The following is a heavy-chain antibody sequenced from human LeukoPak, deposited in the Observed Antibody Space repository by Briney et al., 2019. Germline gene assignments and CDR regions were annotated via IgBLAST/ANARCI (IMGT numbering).Heavy chain of an antibody. CDR1: GGSISSSSYY. D-gene: IGHD5-12*01. CDR3: ARDLFTQYSGYDGGFDY. Sequence: PSETLSLTCTVSGGSISSSSYYWGWIRQPPGKGLEWIGSIYYSGSTYYNPSLKGRVTISVDTSKNQFSLKLSSVTAADTAVYYCARDLFTQYSGYDGGFDYWGQGTLVTVSS. V-gene: IGHV4-39*07. CDR2: IYYSGST. J-gene: IGHJ4*02.